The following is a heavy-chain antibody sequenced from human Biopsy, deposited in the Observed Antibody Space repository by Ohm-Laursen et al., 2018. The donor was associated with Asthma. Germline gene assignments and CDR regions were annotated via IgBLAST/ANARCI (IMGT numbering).Heavy chain of an antibody. Sequence: SLRLSCAASGFTFSSYSINWVRQAPGKGLEWVSYISSSSSTIYYADSVKARFTISRDNAKNSLYLQMNSLRDEDTAVYYCARPRWGPYGYWGQGTLVTVSS. CDR3: ARPRWGPYGY. D-gene: IGHD4-17*01. J-gene: IGHJ4*02. V-gene: IGHV3-48*02. CDR1: GFTFSSYS. CDR2: ISSSSSTI.